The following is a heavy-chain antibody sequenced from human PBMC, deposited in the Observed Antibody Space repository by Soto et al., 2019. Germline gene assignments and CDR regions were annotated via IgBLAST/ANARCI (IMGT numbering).Heavy chain of an antibody. D-gene: IGHD1-26*01. Sequence: ASVKLSCKASGYTFTSYGISCVRQAPGQGLEWMGWISAYNGNTNYAQKLQGRVTMTTDTSTSTAYMELRSLRSDDTAVYYCARVVGGSYFGSFDYWGQGTLVTVSS. CDR3: ARVVGGSYFGSFDY. CDR2: ISAYNGNT. CDR1: GYTFTSYG. J-gene: IGHJ4*02. V-gene: IGHV1-18*01.